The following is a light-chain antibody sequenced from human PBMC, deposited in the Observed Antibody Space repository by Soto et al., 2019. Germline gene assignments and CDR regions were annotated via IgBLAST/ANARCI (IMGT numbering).Light chain of an antibody. CDR2: EVT. CDR1: SGDIGGYNY. CDR3: SSYTTNITPVV. J-gene: IGLJ2*01. V-gene: IGLV2-14*01. Sequence: QSVLTQPASVSGSPGQSITISCTGTSGDIGGYNYVSWYQQHPGKAPKLLISEVTNRPSGVSNRFSGSKFGNTASLTISGLQAEDEADYYCSSYTTNITPVVFGGGTKLTVL.